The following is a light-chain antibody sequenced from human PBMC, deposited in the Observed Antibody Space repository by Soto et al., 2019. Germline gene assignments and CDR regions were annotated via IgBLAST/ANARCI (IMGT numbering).Light chain of an antibody. J-gene: IGLJ3*02. CDR3: AAWDDSLSGRV. V-gene: IGLV1-47*01. Sequence: QSVLTQLPSASGTPGQRVTISCSGSSSNIGSNYVYWYQQLPGTAPKLLIYRNNQRPSGVPDRFSGSKSGTSASLAISGLRSEDEADYYCAAWDDSLSGRVFGGGTKVTVL. CDR2: RNN. CDR1: SSNIGSNY.